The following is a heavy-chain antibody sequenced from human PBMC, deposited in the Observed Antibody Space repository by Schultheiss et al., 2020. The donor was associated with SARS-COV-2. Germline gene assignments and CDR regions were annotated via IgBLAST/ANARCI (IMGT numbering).Heavy chain of an antibody. CDR1: GGSISSYY. CDR3: ARAAGHYGDYYGMDV. D-gene: IGHD4-17*01. J-gene: IGHJ6*02. Sequence: SETLSLTCTVSGGSISSYYWSWIRQPAGKGLEWIGRIYTSGSTNYNPSLKSRVTISVDTSKNQFSLKLSSVTAEDKAVYYCARAAGHYGDYYGMDVWGQGTTVTVSS. V-gene: IGHV4-4*07. CDR2: IYTSGST.